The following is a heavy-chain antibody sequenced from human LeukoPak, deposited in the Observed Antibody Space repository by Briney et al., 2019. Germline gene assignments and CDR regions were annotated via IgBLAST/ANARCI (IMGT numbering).Heavy chain of an antibody. V-gene: IGHV3-7*03. CDR1: GFTFSSYW. J-gene: IGHJ4*02. CDR3: ARDSHASSWFQDY. CDR2: INHNGNVN. D-gene: IGHD6-13*01. Sequence: GGSLRLSCAASGFTFSSYWMNWARQAPGKGLEWVASINHNGNVNYYVDSVKGRFTISRDNAKNSLYLQMNSLRAEDTAVYYCARDSHASSWFQDYWGQGTLVTVSS.